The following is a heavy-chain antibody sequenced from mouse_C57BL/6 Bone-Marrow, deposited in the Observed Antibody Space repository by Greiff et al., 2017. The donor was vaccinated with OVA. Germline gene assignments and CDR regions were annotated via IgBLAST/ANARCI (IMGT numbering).Heavy chain of an antibody. CDR2: IRSKSNNYAT. CDR3: VRHGERFYWYFDV. V-gene: IGHV10-1*01. Sequence: EVQGVESGGGLVQPKGSLKLSCAASGFSFNTYAMNWVRQAPGKGLEWVARIRSKSNNYATYYADSVKDRFTISRDDSESMLYLQMNNLKTEDTAMYYCVRHGERFYWYFDVWGTGTTVTVSS. J-gene: IGHJ1*03. D-gene: IGHD1-1*01. CDR1: GFSFNTYA.